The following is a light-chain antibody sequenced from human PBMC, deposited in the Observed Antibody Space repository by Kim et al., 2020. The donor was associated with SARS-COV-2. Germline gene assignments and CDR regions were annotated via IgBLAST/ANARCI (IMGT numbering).Light chain of an antibody. V-gene: IGKV1-33*01. J-gene: IGKJ5*01. CDR3: QQYDNPPLT. Sequence: DIQMTQSPSSLSASVGDRVTISCQASQDISNYLNWYQQKPGKAPKLLIYDASNLATGVPSRFSGSGSGTDFTFTISSLQPEDIATYYCQQYDNPPLTLGAGT. CDR2: DAS. CDR1: QDISNY.